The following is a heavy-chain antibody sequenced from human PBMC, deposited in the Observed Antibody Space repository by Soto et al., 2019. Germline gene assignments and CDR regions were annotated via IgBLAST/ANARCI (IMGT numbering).Heavy chain of an antibody. CDR3: ARAGENYGSGTFSPPLRYYFNS. J-gene: IGHJ4*02. V-gene: IGHV1-46*01. D-gene: IGHD3-10*01. CDR2: INPSGGRT. CDR1: GYTFTTHY. Sequence: QVQLVQSGTEVKKPGASVNVSCKASGYTFTTHYMHWVRQAPGQGLEWMGIINPSGGRTTYALKFQGRGTITSDTSTNTVYVELTSLRSEDTAIYFCARAGENYGSGTFSPPLRYYFNSWGQGTLVTVSS.